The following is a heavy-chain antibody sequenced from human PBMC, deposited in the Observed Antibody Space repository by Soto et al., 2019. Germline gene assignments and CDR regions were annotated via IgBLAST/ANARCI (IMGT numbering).Heavy chain of an antibody. CDR2: ISGSGGST. CDR1: GYTFSSYA. V-gene: IGHV3-23*01. Sequence: PGGSLRLSCAASGYTFSSYAMSWVRQAPGKGLEWVSAISGSGGSTYYADSVKGRFTISKDNSKNTLYLQMNSLRAEDTAVYYCAKDQRGVAGPENFDYWGQGTLVTVSS. D-gene: IGHD6-19*01. J-gene: IGHJ4*02. CDR3: AKDQRGVAGPENFDY.